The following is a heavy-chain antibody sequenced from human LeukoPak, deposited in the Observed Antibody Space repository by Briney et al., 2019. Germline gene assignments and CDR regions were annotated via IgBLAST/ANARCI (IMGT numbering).Heavy chain of an antibody. J-gene: IGHJ4*02. CDR1: GFTFSDYY. CDR2: VYYSGNG. V-gene: IGHV4-59*01. Sequence: LRLSCAASGFTFSDYYMSWVRQAPGKGLEWIGYVYYSGNGDYNPSLKSRVTISIDTSKSQFSLRLSSVTAADTASYYCARGYAYGPNYYFDYWGQGTLVTVSS. D-gene: IGHD5-18*01. CDR3: ARGYAYGPNYYFDY.